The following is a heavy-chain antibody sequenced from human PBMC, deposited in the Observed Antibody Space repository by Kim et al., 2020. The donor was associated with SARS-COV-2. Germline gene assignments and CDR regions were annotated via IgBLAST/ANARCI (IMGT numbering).Heavy chain of an antibody. CDR3: ATTPLLLNFYCRDF. Sequence: GGSLRLSCTASGFTFNNYAMNWVRQGPGKGLEWVASISGSGNGIYYADSVKGRFTISRDNSKNTLFLQMNRLRVEDTALYYCATTPLLLNFYCRDFWGQETTLT. D-gene: IGHD2-15*01. CDR2: ISGSGNGI. CDR1: GFTFNNYA. V-gene: IGHV3-23*01. J-gene: IGHJ6*02.